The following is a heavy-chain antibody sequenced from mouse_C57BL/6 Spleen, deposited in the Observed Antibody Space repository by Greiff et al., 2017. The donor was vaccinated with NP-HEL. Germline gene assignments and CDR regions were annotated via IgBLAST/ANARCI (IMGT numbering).Heavy chain of an antibody. CDR3: AREEVGNPFAY. CDR1: GYTFTSYW. Sequence: QVQLQQPGAELVRPGSSVKLSCKASGYTFTSYWMDWVKQRPGQGLEWIGNIYPSDSETHYNQKFKDKATLTVDKSSSTAYMQLSSLTSEDSAVYYCAREEVGNPFAYWGQGTLVTVSA. J-gene: IGHJ3*01. D-gene: IGHD2-1*01. CDR2: IYPSDSET. V-gene: IGHV1-61*01.